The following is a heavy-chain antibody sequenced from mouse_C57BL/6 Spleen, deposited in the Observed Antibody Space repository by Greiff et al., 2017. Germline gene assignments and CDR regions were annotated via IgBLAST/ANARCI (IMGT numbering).Heavy chain of an antibody. CDR1: GYTFPDYN. CDR3: AGRVLTGRAGWYFDV. J-gene: IGHJ1*03. D-gene: IGHD4-1*01. V-gene: IGHV1-18*01. CDR2: INPNNGGT. Sequence: VQLQQSGPELVKPGASVKIPCKASGYTFPDYNMDWVKQSHGKSLEWIGDINPNNGGTIYNQKFKGKATLTVDKSSSTAYLELRSLTSEDTAVYYCAGRVLTGRAGWYFDVWGTGTTVTVSS.